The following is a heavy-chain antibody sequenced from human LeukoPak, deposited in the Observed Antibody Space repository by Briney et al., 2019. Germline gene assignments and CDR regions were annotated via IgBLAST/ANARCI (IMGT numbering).Heavy chain of an antibody. D-gene: IGHD2-2*01. J-gene: IGHJ4*02. CDR2: ISSSSSYI. Sequence: GGSLRLSCAASGFTFSSYSMNWVRQAPGKGLEWVSSISSSSSYIYYADSVKGRFTISRDNAKNSLYLQMNSLRAEDTAVYYCATQPSRYCSSTSCYDFGYWGQGTLVTVSS. V-gene: IGHV3-21*01. CDR3: ATQPSRYCSSTSCYDFGY. CDR1: GFTFSSYS.